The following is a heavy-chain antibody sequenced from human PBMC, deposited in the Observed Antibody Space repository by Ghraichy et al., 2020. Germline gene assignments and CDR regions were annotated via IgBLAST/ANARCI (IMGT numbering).Heavy chain of an antibody. D-gene: IGHD2-21*02. V-gene: IGHV4-34*01. Sequence: SETLSLTCAVYGGSFSGYYWSWIRQPPGKGLEWIGEINHSGSTNYNSSLKSRVTTSVDTSKNQFSLKLSSVTAADTAVYYCARPPYCGGDCYSGAFEIWGQGTMVTVSS. CDR1: GGSFSGYY. CDR2: INHSGST. CDR3: ARPPYCGGDCYSGAFEI. J-gene: IGHJ3*02.